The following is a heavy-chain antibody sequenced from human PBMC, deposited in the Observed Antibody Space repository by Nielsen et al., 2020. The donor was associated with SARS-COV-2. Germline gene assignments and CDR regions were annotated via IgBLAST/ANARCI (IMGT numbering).Heavy chain of an antibody. V-gene: IGHV3-11*05. D-gene: IGHD3-10*01. Sequence: GESLKISCAASGFTFSDYYMSWIRQAPGKGLEWVSYISSSSSYTNYADSVKGRFTISRDNAKNSLYLQMNSLRAEDTAVYYCARVRARGVIDYWGQGTLVTVSS. J-gene: IGHJ4*02. CDR3: ARVRARGVIDY. CDR2: ISSSSSYT. CDR1: GFTFSDYY.